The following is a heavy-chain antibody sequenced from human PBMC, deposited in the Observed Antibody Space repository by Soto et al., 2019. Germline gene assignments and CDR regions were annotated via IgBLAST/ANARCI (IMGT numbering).Heavy chain of an antibody. Sequence: GPLRLSCSASGFTFSTYGVYGVRQAAGKGLEWVSSISLSGDNTYYADSVKGRFTISRDNSKNTLYLQMSSLRAEDTAVYYSARGYCGGGSYYFDYWGQGTLVTVSS. J-gene: IGHJ4*02. CDR1: GFTFSTYG. CDR3: ARGYCGGGSYYFDY. D-gene: IGHD2-15*01. CDR2: ISLSGDNT. V-gene: IGHV3-23*01.